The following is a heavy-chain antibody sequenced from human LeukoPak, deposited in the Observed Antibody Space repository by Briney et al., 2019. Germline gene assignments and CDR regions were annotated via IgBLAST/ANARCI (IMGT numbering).Heavy chain of an antibody. CDR2: IYYSGST. Sequence: SSETLSLTCTVSGGSISSSSYYWGWIRQPPGKGLEWIGSIYYSGSTYYNPSLKSRVTISVDTSKNQFSLKLSSVTAADTAVYYCASHAPYIHYFDYWGQGTLVTVSS. V-gene: IGHV4-39*07. CDR1: GGSISSSSYY. D-gene: IGHD3-16*01. CDR3: ASHAPYIHYFDY. J-gene: IGHJ4*02.